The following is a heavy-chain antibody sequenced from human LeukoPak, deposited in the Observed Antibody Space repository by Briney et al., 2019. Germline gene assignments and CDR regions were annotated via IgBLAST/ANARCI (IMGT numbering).Heavy chain of an antibody. CDR3: ARDLLRGVEGSWYFDL. CDR1: GFTFDEYA. J-gene: IGHJ2*01. CDR2: ISGDSDRI. Sequence: QPGGSLRLSCVASGFTFDEYAMHWVRQVPGKGLEWVIGISGDSDRIDYADSVKGRFTISRDNAKNSVYLQMNSLRAEDTAVYYCARDLLRGVEGSWYFDLWGRGTLVTVSS. D-gene: IGHD5-24*01. V-gene: IGHV3-9*01.